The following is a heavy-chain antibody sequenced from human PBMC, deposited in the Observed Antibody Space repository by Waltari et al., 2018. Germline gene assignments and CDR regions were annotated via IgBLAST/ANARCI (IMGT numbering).Heavy chain of an antibody. D-gene: IGHD1-7*01. V-gene: IGHV3-23*01. CDR3: ARYISRGRELMS. CDR2: VSAKSDFT. Sequence: EVQLLASGGGLVQPGGSLRLYCVASGFVFGSYAMTWVRQAPGKGLEWVSGVSAKSDFTNYADSVKGRFTISRDNSKNTLYLRMNSLRVEDAALYYCARYISRGRELMSWGQGTLVTVSS. J-gene: IGHJ4*02. CDR1: GFVFGSYA.